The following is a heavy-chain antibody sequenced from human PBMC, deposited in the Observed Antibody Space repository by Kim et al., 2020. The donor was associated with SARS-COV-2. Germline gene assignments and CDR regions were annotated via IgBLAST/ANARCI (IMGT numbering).Heavy chain of an antibody. Sequence: GGSLRLSCAASGFTFSSYSMNWVRQAPGKGLEWVSSISSSSSYIYYADSVKGRFTISRDNAKNSLYLQMSSLRAEDTAVYYCARGPGIAVAGIYYYGMDVWGQGPTVTVCS. CDR3: ARGPGIAVAGIYYYGMDV. V-gene: IGHV3-21*01. CDR1: GFTFSSYS. CDR2: ISSSSSYI. D-gene: IGHD6-19*01. J-gene: IGHJ6*02.